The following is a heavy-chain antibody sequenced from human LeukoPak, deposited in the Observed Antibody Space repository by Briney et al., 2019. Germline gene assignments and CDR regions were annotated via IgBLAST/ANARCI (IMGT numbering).Heavy chain of an antibody. D-gene: IGHD3-3*01. J-gene: IGHJ3*02. V-gene: IGHV3-20*04. CDR2: INWNGGST. Sequence: GGSLRLSCAASGFTFDDYGMSWVRQAPGKGLEWVSGINWNGGSTGYADSVKGRFTISRDNAKNSLYLQMNSLRAEDTAVYYCARSIFGVVTADAFDIWGQGTMVTVSS. CDR1: GFTFDDYG. CDR3: ARSIFGVVTADAFDI.